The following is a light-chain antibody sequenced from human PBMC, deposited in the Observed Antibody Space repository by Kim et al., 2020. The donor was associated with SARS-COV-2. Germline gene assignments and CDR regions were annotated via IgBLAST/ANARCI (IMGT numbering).Light chain of an antibody. CDR1: QSVCSHC. CDR3: QQYGVAPPYT. CDR2: SVS. Sequence: EIVLTQSPGTLSLSPGERATLSCRTRQSVCSHCLAWYQQRPGQAPRRLIYSVSTRATGIPDRFSGSGSGTDFTLTISRLEPEDFAVYYCQQYGVAPPYTFGQGTKLEI. V-gene: IGKV3-20*01. J-gene: IGKJ2*01.